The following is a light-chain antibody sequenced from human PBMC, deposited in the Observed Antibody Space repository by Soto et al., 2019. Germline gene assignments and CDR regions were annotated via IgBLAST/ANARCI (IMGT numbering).Light chain of an antibody. CDR3: QQNYSIPIT. Sequence: DIQMTQSPSSLSASVGDMVTITCVPSQAVPTNMAWYHQKTGKAPDLLIYGASSLQSGVTSRFTGSGSGTDFTLTITDLQPEDFATYYCQQNYSIPITFGQGTRVEIK. V-gene: IGKV1-39*01. CDR1: QAVPTN. CDR2: GAS. J-gene: IGKJ5*01.